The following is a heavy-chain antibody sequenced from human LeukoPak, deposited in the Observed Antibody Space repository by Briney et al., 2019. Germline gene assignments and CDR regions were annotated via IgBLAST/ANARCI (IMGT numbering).Heavy chain of an antibody. J-gene: IGHJ6*03. Sequence: ASVKVSCKASGGTFSSYAISWVRQAPGQGPEWMGGIIPIFGTANYAQKFQGRVTITADESTSTAYMELSSLRSEDTAVYYCARVPYDQAQYYYYMDVWGKGTTVTVSS. CDR3: ARVPYDQAQYYYYMDV. CDR1: GGTFSSYA. V-gene: IGHV1-69*13. D-gene: IGHD1-1*01. CDR2: IIPIFGTA.